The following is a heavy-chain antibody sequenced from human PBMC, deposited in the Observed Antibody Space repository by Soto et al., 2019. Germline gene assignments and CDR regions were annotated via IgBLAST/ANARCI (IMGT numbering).Heavy chain of an antibody. CDR1: GYTFTSYA. D-gene: IGHD5-12*01. Sequence: ASVKVSCKASGYTFTSYAMHWVRQAPGQRLEWMGWINAGNGNTKYSQKFQGRVTITRDTSASTAYMELSSLRSEDTAVYYCARETEEWTLATTNFGYWSQGTLVTVSS. CDR3: ARETEEWTLATTNFGY. V-gene: IGHV1-3*01. CDR2: INAGNGNT. J-gene: IGHJ4*02.